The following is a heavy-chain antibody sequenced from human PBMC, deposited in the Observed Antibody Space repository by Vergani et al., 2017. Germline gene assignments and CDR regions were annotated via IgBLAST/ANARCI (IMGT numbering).Heavy chain of an antibody. J-gene: IGHJ6*03. CDR2: ISGQNFRT. V-gene: IGHV3-23*01. CDR3: AKAPASGTFYMDV. D-gene: IGHD1-1*01. CDR1: GFTFTAHG. Sequence: EVQLLESGGGSAQPGESLRLSCVASGFTFTAHGLNWVRQAPGKGLEWVSGISGQNFRTHNADSVKGRITISRDDSKNTLYLQMNSLRAEDTAVYYCAKAPASGTFYMDVWGKGSTVTVSS.